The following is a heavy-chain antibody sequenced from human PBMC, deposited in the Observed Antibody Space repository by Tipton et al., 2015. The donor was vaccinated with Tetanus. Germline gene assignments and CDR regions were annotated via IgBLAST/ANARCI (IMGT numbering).Heavy chain of an antibody. V-gene: IGHV1-18*01. J-gene: IGHJ6*02. CDR1: GYSFTRYG. Sequence: QVQLVQSGAEVKKPGASVKVSCKTSGYSFTRYGISWVRQAPGQGLEWMGWISPYNGKTKYAQRLQGRVTMTTDRSASTAYMDLRRLRSDDTAVYYCARVQEQRIYYYGMDVWGQGTTVTVSS. D-gene: IGHD6-25*01. CDR2: ISPYNGKT. CDR3: ARVQEQRIYYYGMDV.